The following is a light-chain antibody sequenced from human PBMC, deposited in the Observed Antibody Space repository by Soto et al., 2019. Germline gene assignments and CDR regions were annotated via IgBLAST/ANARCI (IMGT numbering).Light chain of an antibody. CDR3: QQADSFPLT. Sequence: DIVLTQSPGTLSLSPGERATLSCRASQSVGSIYLAWYQQKPGQAPRLLIHGASNRASGIPDRFSGSGSGTDFTLTINSLQPEDFATYYCQQADSFPLTFGGGTKVEIK. J-gene: IGKJ4*01. CDR1: QSVGSIY. V-gene: IGKV3-20*01. CDR2: GAS.